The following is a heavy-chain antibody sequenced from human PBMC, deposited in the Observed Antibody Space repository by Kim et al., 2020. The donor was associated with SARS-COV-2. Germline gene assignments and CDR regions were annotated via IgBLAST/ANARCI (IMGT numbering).Heavy chain of an antibody. V-gene: IGHV4-39*01. J-gene: IGHJ3*01. CDR3: VTTRGGSGNDSFDV. D-gene: IGHD3-22*01. Sequence: NPSLKRRVTISVDTSNNQFSLKLSSVTVADTAVYYCVTTRGGSGNDSFDVWGQGTMVTVSS.